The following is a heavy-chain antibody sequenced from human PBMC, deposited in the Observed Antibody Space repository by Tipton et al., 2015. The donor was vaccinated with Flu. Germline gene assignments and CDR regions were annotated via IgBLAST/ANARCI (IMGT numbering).Heavy chain of an antibody. J-gene: IGHJ3*02. V-gene: IGHV3-53*01. CDR1: GLTVSSSY. Sequence: VQLVQSGGGLIQPGGSLRLSCAASGLTVSSSYMSWVRQAPGKGLEWVSVIYSGGWISYADSVKGRFTISRDNSKNTLYLQMSSLRAEDTAVYYCARNYYGSGRGGLDIWGQGTMVTVSS. D-gene: IGHD3-10*01. CDR2: IYSGGWI. CDR3: ARNYYGSGRGGLDI.